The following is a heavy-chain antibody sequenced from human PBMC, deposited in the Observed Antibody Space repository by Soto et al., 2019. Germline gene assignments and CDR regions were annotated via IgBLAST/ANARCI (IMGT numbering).Heavy chain of an antibody. CDR1: GFTFGGSY. V-gene: IGHV3-11*06. J-gene: IGHJ5*02. D-gene: IGHD2-15*01. Sequence: GGSLRLSCAGSGFTFGGSYMSWIRQAPGKGLEWLSYISPGSRYPAYADSVKGRFTISRDNAKRSLYLQMMSLTAEDTAIYYCVRGGGGGMFDPWGQGTMVTVSS. CDR2: ISPGSRYP. CDR3: VRGGGGGMFDP.